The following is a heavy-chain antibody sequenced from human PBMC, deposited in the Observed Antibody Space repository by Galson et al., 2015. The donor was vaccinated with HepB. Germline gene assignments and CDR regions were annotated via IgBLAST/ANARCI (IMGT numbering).Heavy chain of an antibody. CDR1: GFSFRSYI. V-gene: IGHV3-23*01. CDR2: ISASGGDT. Sequence: SLRLSCAASGFSFRSYIMSWVRQAPGRGLERVSGISASGGDTSYADSVKGRFTVSRDNSKDTLYLQMNTLRAEDTAVYYCAKAAGAGGSSTFYFDYWGQGTLVTVSS. CDR3: AKAAGAGGSSTFYFDY. J-gene: IGHJ4*02. D-gene: IGHD1-26*01.